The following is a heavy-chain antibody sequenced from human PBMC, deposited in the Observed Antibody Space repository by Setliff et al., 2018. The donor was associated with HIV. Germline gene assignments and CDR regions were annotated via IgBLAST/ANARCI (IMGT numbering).Heavy chain of an antibody. J-gene: IGHJ4*02. V-gene: IGHV4-38-2*01. D-gene: IGHD3-16*01. CDR3: SRHRANWGGPWDY. CDR1: GYSISSGYY. Sequence: SETLSLTCDVSGYSISSGYYWGWIRQPPGKGLEWIGSIYHSGTIFYKPSPKSRLAISVDTSKNHFSLNLTSVTAADTAVYFCSRHRANWGGPWDYWGQGTLVTVS. CDR2: IYHSGTI.